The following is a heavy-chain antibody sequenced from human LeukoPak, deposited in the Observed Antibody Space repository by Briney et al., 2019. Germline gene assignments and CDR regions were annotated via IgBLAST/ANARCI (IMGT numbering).Heavy chain of an antibody. CDR3: ARRLSGWTRGFDY. V-gene: IGHV4-4*02. CDR2: IYHSGNT. D-gene: IGHD6-19*01. J-gene: IGHJ4*02. Sequence: PSGTLYLTCAVSGGSISSSNWWSWVRQTPGKGLEWIGEIYHSGNTNYNPSLKSRVTISIDNSNVQFSLKLSSVTAADTAIYYCARRLSGWTRGFDYWGRGTLGHRLL. CDR1: GGSISSSNW.